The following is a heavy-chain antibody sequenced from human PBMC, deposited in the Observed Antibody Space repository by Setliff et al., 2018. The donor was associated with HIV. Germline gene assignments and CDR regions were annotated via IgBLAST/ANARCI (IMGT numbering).Heavy chain of an antibody. CDR2: ISGSGSVI. Sequence: PGGSLRLSCAASGFTFSDDYMSWIRQIPGKGLEWVSYISGSGSVIFYADSVKGRFTISRDNAKNSLYLQMNSLRAEDTAVYYCAKDWVKGRDIAQAVDAFDIWGQGTMVTVSS. CDR3: AKDWVKGRDIAQAVDAFDI. J-gene: IGHJ3*02. D-gene: IGHD6-13*01. CDR1: GFTFSDDY. V-gene: IGHV3-11*01.